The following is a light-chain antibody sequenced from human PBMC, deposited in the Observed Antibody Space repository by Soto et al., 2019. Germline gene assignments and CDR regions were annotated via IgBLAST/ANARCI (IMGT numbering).Light chain of an antibody. Sequence: QSVLTQPAPVSGSPGQSITISCPGTSSDVGGYNYVSWYQQHPGKAPKLMIYDVSNRPSGVSNRFSGSKSGNTASLTISGLQAEDEADYYCSSYTSSRGVFGTGTKVTVL. J-gene: IGLJ1*01. V-gene: IGLV2-14*01. CDR2: DVS. CDR3: SSYTSSRGV. CDR1: SSDVGGYNY.